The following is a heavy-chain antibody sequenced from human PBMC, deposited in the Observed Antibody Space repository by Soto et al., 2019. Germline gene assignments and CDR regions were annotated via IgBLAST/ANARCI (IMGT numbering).Heavy chain of an antibody. D-gene: IGHD3-3*01. V-gene: IGHV3-33*01. CDR1: GFAFSSFG. J-gene: IGHJ6*02. CDR3: ARDASYYSLWSGYYPSRNGMDV. Sequence: PGGSVRHSCAASGFAFSSFGMHWVSQAPGKGLEWVSLIWYDGSKKSYGDSVKGRFTISRDNSRNTVYLQMNSLRADDTAVYYCARDASYYSLWSGYYPSRNGMDVWGQGTTVTVSS. CDR2: IWYDGSKK.